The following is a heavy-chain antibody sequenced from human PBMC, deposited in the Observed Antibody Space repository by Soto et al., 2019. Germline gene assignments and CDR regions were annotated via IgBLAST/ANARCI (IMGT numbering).Heavy chain of an antibody. CDR2: IYGTGNT. CDR1: GGSITSRFY. V-gene: IGHV4-39*01. Sequence: QLQLQESGPGLVKPSETLSLSCTVSGGSITSRFYWGWIRQPPGKGLEWIGSIYGTGNTYYNPSLXXRVTISADTSKNQFSLNLISVTAADTAVYYCRSSSRYSTDVWGQGATVTVSS. D-gene: IGHD6-13*01. J-gene: IGHJ6*02. CDR3: RSSSRYSTDV.